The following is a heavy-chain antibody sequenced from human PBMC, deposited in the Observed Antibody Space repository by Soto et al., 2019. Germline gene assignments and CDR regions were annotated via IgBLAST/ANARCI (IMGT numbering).Heavy chain of an antibody. J-gene: IGHJ3*01. CDR3: PLGYCSSTACYEPFHF. CDR1: GGSINSRDYY. V-gene: IGHV4-39*01. D-gene: IGHD2-2*01. Sequence: PPEPLSLTCTVPGGSINSRDYYWGWILQPPGKGLEWIGNIYYSGSTYYNPSLKSRVTVSVDTSKNQFSLRLSSVTAADTAVYYCPLGYCSSTACYEPFHFWGQGTMVTVSS. CDR2: IYYSGST.